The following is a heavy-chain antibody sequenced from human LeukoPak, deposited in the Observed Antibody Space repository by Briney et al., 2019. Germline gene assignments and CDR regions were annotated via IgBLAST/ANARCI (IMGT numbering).Heavy chain of an antibody. CDR3: TRESGSYHGNDY. D-gene: IGHD1-26*01. Sequence: ASVKVSCKASGYTFTGYYMHWVRQAPGQGLEWMGRINPNNGGTNYAQKFQGRVTMTGDTSISTAYMELSSLRSDNTAVYYCTRESGSYHGNDYWGQGTLVIVSS. V-gene: IGHV1-2*06. J-gene: IGHJ4*02. CDR2: INPNNGGT. CDR1: GYTFTGYY.